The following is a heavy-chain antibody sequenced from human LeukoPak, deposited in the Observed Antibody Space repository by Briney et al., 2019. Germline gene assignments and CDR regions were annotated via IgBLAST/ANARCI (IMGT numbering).Heavy chain of an antibody. CDR1: GGSFNGYY. J-gene: IGHJ6*02. Sequence: SETLSLTCAVYGGSFNGYYWSWIRQPPGKGLEWIGEINHSGSTNYNPSLKSRVTISVDTSKNQFSLKLSSVTAADTAVYYCARGYRPQPYGMDVWGQGTTVTVSS. V-gene: IGHV4-34*01. CDR3: ARGYRPQPYGMDV. D-gene: IGHD1-14*01. CDR2: INHSGST.